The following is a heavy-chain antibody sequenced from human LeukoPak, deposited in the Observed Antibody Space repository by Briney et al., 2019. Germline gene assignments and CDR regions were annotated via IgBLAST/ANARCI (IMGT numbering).Heavy chain of an antibody. J-gene: IGHJ4*02. CDR3: ARDANHSPADY. CDR1: GGPFSGYY. CDR2: INHSGST. D-gene: IGHD1-14*01. Sequence: SDPLSLPCAVYGGPFSGYYGSWIRHPPGKGREWIGEINHSGSTNYTPSLKSRVTISVDTSKNQFSLKLSSVTAAATAVYYCARDANHSPADYWGQGTLVTVSS. V-gene: IGHV4-34*01.